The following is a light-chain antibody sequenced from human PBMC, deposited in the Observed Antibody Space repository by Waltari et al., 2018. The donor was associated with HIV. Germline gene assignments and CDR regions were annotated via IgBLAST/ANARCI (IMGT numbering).Light chain of an antibody. CDR1: QSVSSSY. Sequence: EIVMTQSPATLSLSPGERATLSCRASQSVSSSYLSWYQQKPGQAPRLLIYGASTRATGIPARFSGSGSGTDFTLTISSLQPEDFAVYYCQQEHTFGQGTKLEIK. CDR3: QQEHT. V-gene: IGKV3D-7*01. CDR2: GAS. J-gene: IGKJ2*01.